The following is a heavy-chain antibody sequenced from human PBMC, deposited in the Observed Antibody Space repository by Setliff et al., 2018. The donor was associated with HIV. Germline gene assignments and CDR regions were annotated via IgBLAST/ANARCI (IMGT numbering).Heavy chain of an antibody. D-gene: IGHD6-13*01. Sequence: ASVKVSCKASGYTFTNYAIHWVRQAPGQRLEWMGWINAGNGDTKYSQKFQGRVTFTTDESTSTAYMELSSLRSEDTAVYYCARADSSNWYHVGYWGQGTLVTVSS. V-gene: IGHV1-3*01. CDR2: INAGNGDT. CDR3: ARADSSNWYHVGY. J-gene: IGHJ4*02. CDR1: GYTFTNYA.